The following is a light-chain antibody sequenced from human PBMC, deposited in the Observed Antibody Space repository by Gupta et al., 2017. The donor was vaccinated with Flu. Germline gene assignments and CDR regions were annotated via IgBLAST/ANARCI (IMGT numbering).Light chain of an antibody. J-gene: IGLJ1*01. CDR3: SSHASRVTWV. CDR2: DVT. CDR1: SNDVGGYNR. Sequence: QSAPTQPRSVSGSPGQSVTISCTGTSNDVGGYNRVSWYEQRPGKAPKLILYDVTERPSGVPDRFSGSKSGNTASLTISGLQADDEADYYCSSHASRVTWVFGTGTTVTVL. V-gene: IGLV2-11*01.